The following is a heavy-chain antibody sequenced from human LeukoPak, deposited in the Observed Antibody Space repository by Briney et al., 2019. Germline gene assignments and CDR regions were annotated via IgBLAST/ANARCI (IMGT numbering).Heavy chain of an antibody. CDR1: GGSISSSSYY. V-gene: IGHV4-39*01. J-gene: IGHJ5*02. CDR2: IYYSRST. CDR3: ARHPLTIFGVVIILNWFDP. D-gene: IGHD3-3*01. Sequence: SETLSLTCTGSGGSISSSSYYWGWIRQPPGKGLERIGSIYYSRSTYYNPSLKSRVTISVDTSKNQFSLKLSSVTAADTAVYYCARHPLTIFGVVIILNWFDPWGQGTLVTVSS.